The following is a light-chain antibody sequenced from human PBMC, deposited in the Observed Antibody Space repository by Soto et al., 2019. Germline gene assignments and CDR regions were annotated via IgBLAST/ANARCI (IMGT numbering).Light chain of an antibody. V-gene: IGKV3-20*01. Sequence: EIVLTQSPGTLSLSPGERATLSCRASTSVSSNYLAWYQQKPGQAPRLLIYGASSRATGIPDRFSGSGSGTDFTLTISGLEPEDLAVYYCQQYGNSPWTFGQGTKVEIK. J-gene: IGKJ1*01. CDR3: QQYGNSPWT. CDR2: GAS. CDR1: TSVSSNY.